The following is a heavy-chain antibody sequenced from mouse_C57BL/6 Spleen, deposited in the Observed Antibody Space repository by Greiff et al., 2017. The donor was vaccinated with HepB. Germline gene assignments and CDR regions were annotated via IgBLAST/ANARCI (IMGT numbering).Heavy chain of an antibody. CDR1: GFNIKDYY. Sequence: EVQLQQSGAELVKPGASVKLSCTASGFNIKDYYMHWVKQRPEQGLEWIGRIDPEDGETKYAPNFQGKATITADTSSNTAYLQLSSLTSEDTAVYYCARGYYFDYWGQGTTLTVSS. V-gene: IGHV14-2*01. J-gene: IGHJ2*01. CDR2: IDPEDGET. CDR3: ARGYYFDY.